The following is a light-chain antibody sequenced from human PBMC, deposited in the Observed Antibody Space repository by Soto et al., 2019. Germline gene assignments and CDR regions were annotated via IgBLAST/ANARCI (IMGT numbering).Light chain of an antibody. CDR1: QSISSY. Sequence: DIQMTQSPSSLSASVGDRVTITCRASQSISSYLNWCQQKPGKAPKVVIYAASSLQSGVPSRFSGSGXXTDXTLTXTSXQXEDFATYYCQQSFNTPRTFGQGTKVDIK. J-gene: IGKJ1*01. CDR3: QQSFNTPRT. CDR2: AAS. V-gene: IGKV1-39*01.